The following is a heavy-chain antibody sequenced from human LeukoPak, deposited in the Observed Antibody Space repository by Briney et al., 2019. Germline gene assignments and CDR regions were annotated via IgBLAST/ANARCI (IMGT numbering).Heavy chain of an antibody. J-gene: IGHJ4*02. V-gene: IGHV3-21*01. CDR1: GFTFSSYS. CDR2: ISSSSSYI. CDR3: ARLKNLGMAAADSDY. D-gene: IGHD6-13*01. Sequence: GGSLRLSCAASGFTFSSYSMNWVRQAPGKGLEWVSSISSSSSYIYYADSVKGRFTISRDNAKNSLYLQMNSLRAEDTAVYYCARLKNLGMAAADSDYWGQGTLVTVSS.